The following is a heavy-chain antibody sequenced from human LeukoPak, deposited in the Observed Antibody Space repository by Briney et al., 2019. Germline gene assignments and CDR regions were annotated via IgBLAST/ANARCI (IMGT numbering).Heavy chain of an antibody. CDR3: ARDSGTTGEVKFDP. V-gene: IGHV4-59*12. D-gene: IGHD3-10*01. CDR2: IYYSGTT. J-gene: IGHJ5*02. CDR1: GDSISGSY. Sequence: SETLSLTCTVSGDSISGSYWNWIRQPPGKGLEWIGYIYYSGTTTYNPSLKSRVTMSVDTSKNQFSLKLSSVTAADTAVYYCARDSGTTGEVKFDPWAQGTLVTVSS.